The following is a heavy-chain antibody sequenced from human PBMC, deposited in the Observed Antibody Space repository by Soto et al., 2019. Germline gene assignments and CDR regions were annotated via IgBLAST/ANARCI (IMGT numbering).Heavy chain of an antibody. J-gene: IGHJ3*02. D-gene: IGHD2-15*01. CDR2: IGASGANT. CDR1: GFIFNSYG. CDR3: AKDGPLIWRLLYCSGGSCYAADAFDI. V-gene: IGHV3-23*01. Sequence: GGSLRLSCAASGFIFNSYGLSWVRQAAGKGLEWVSAIGASGANTYYAGSVKGRFAISRDNSKNTLYLQMNSLRAEDTAVYYCAKDGPLIWRLLYCSGGSCYAADAFDIWGQGTMVT.